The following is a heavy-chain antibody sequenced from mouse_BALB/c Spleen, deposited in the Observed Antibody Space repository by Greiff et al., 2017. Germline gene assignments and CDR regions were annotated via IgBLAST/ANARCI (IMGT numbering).Heavy chain of an antibody. D-gene: IGHD1-1*01. J-gene: IGHJ3*01. CDR2: ISDGGSYT. CDR1: GFTFSDYY. Sequence: EVKLVESGGGLVKPGGSLKLSCAASGFTFSDYYMYWVRQTPEKRLEWVATISDGGSYTYYPDSVKGRFTISRDNAKNNLYLQMSSLKSEDTAMYYCARGEGLRAWFAYWGQGTLVTVSA. V-gene: IGHV5-4*02. CDR3: ARGEGLRAWFAY.